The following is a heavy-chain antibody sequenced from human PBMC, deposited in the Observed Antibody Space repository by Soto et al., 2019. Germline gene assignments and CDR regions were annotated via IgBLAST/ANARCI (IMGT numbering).Heavy chain of an antibody. CDR2: INPNSGGT. CDR1: GCTFTGYY. V-gene: IGHV1-2*02. Sequence: GAAVKVSCKACGCTFTGYYMHWVRQAPGQGLEWMGWINPNSGGTNYAQKFQGRVTMTRDTSISTAYMELSRLRSDDTAVYYCARLDDSSGYYFDYWGQGTLVTVSS. CDR3: ARLDDSSGYYFDY. J-gene: IGHJ4*02. D-gene: IGHD3-22*01.